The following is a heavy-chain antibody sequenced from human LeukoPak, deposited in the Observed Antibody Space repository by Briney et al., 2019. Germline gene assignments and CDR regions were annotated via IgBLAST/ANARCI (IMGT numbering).Heavy chain of an antibody. J-gene: IGHJ4*02. V-gene: IGHV3-23*01. CDR3: AKRGAYSNNWSISLDY. Sequence: GGSLRLSCAASGFTFSSYAMSWVRQAPGKGLEWVSTVTSGDNTLYADSVKGRFTISRDNSKNTIYLQMSSLRAEDTAVYYCAKRGAYSNNWSISLDYWGQGTLVTVSS. CDR2: VTSGDNT. CDR1: GFTFSSYA. D-gene: IGHD6-13*01.